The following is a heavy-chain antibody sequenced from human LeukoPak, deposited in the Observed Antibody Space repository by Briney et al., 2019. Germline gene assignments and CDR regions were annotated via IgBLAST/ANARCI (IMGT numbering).Heavy chain of an antibody. Sequence: GGSLRLSCAASGFTFSSYAMSWVRQAPGRGLEWVSAISGSGGSTYYADSVKGRFTISRDNSKNTLYLQMNSLRAEDTAVYYCAKDQDFWSGYHDYWGQGTLVTVSS. V-gene: IGHV3-23*01. D-gene: IGHD3-3*01. CDR1: GFTFSSYA. CDR3: AKDQDFWSGYHDY. CDR2: ISGSGGST. J-gene: IGHJ4*02.